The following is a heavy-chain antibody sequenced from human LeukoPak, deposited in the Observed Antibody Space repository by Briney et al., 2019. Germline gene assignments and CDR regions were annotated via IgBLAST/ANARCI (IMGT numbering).Heavy chain of an antibody. J-gene: IGHJ3*02. V-gene: IGHV3-7*01. CDR2: IKQNGNEK. CDR1: GFTFNGYW. CDR3: ARDPTPMVLGAFDI. D-gene: IGHD4/OR15-4a*01. Sequence: SGGSLRLSCAASGFTFNGYWMSWVRQAPGKGLEWVASIKQNGNEKYYVDSVRGRFTISRDNAKNSLYLQMNSLRAEDTAVYYCARDPTPMVLGAFDIWGQGTMVTVSS.